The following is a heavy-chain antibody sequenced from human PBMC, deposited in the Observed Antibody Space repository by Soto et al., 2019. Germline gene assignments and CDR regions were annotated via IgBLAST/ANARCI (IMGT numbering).Heavy chain of an antibody. J-gene: IGHJ6*02. Sequence: SETLSLTCTVSGGSTSSHYWSWIRQPPNKGLEWIGYIYNSGSTSYNPSLKSRVTISLDTSKNQFSLKMTSVTAADTAVYYCARLRHTYYLYAMDVWGQGTTVTVSS. CDR1: GGSTSSHY. V-gene: IGHV4-59*08. CDR3: ARLRHTYYLYAMDV. CDR2: IYNSGST.